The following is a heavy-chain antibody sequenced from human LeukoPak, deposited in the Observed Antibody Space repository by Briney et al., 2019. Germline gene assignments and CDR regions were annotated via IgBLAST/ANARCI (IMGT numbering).Heavy chain of an antibody. J-gene: IGHJ3*02. D-gene: IGHD2-2*02. CDR2: IYHNGDT. CDR3: ARAGVVPAAINRAFDI. Sequence: SQTLSLTCIVSGGSIINGDYYWSWIRQPPGKGLEWIGYIYHNGDTYYNPSLKSRVSISVDTSKNQFSLKLSSVTDADTAVYYRARAGVVPAAINRAFDIWGQGSVVTVSS. V-gene: IGHV4-30-4*08. CDR1: GGSIINGDYY.